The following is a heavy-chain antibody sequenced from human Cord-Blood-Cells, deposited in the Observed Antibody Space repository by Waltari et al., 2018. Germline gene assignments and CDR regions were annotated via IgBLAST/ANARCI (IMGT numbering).Heavy chain of an antibody. CDR1: GYTLTELS. J-gene: IGHJ1*01. CDR2: FDPEDGEN. V-gene: IGHV1-24*01. CDR3: AICPEGLLLLYFQP. Sequence: QVQLVQSGAEVKKPGASVKVSCKVSGYTLTELSMHWVRQAPGKGLEWMGGFDPEDGENIYAQKFQGRVTMTEETSTDTAYMELSSLRSEDTAVYYCAICPEGLLLLYFQPWGQGTLVTVSS. D-gene: IGHD3-3*01.